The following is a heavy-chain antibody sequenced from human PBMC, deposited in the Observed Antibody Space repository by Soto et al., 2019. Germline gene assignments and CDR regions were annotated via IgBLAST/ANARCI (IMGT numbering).Heavy chain of an antibody. Sequence: PGGSRRLSCGASAFTVSRKYMSWVLPAPGKGLEWVSVLYSGGTTHYADSVKDRFTISRDNAKNTLYLQMNSLRAEDTAVYYCVRDLRGASGSPDYCGQGTLVTVSS. J-gene: IGHJ4*02. CDR2: LYSGGTT. V-gene: IGHV3-66*01. CDR3: VRDLRGASGSPDY. CDR1: AFTVSRKY. D-gene: IGHD3-10*01.